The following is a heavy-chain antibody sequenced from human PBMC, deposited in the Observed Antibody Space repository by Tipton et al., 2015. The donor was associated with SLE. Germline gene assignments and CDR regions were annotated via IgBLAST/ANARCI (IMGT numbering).Heavy chain of an antibody. Sequence: TLSLTCSVSGGSINVYYWSWIRQPPGKGLEWIGEINHRGSTNYNPSLKSRVTLSVDTSKNQFSLRLRSVTAADTAVYYCARTNPLYSSSLTGLYGMDVWGQGTTVTVSS. D-gene: IGHD6-13*01. CDR3: ARTNPLYSSSLTGLYGMDV. V-gene: IGHV4-34*01. J-gene: IGHJ6*02. CDR2: INHRGST. CDR1: GGSINVYY.